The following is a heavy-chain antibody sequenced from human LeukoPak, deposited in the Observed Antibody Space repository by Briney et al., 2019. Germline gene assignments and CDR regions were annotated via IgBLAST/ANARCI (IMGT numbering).Heavy chain of an antibody. CDR2: INTSGST. CDR1: GGSISSYY. J-gene: IGHJ4*02. CDR3: ARDHTGYYDSSGYYRDFDY. V-gene: IGHV4-4*07. D-gene: IGHD3-22*01. Sequence: PSETLSLTCTVSGGSISSYYWSWIRQPAGKGLEWIGRINTSGSTNYNPSLKSRVTMSVDTSKNQFSLKLSSVTAADTAVYYCARDHTGYYDSSGYYRDFDYWGQGTLVTVSS.